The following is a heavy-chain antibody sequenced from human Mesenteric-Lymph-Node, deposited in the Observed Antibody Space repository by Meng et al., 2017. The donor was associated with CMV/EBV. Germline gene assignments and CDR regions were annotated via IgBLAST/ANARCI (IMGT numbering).Heavy chain of an antibody. J-gene: IGHJ4*02. Sequence: LTCAVYGGSFRGYYWSWIRQPPGKGLEWIGEINHSGSTNYNPSLKSRVTISVDTSKNQFSLKLSSVTAADTAVYYCARRYSYGLCDYWGQGTLVTVSS. D-gene: IGHD5-18*01. V-gene: IGHV4-34*01. CDR1: GGSFRGYY. CDR3: ARRYSYGLCDY. CDR2: INHSGST.